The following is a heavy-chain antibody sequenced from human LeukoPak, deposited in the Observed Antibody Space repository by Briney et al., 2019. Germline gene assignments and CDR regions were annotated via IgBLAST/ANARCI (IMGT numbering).Heavy chain of an antibody. D-gene: IGHD6-19*01. CDR1: GGSFSGYY. V-gene: IGHV4-34*01. J-gene: IGHJ4*02. Sequence: SETLSLTCAVSGGSFSGYYWSWIRQPPGKGLEWIGEINHSGSTNYNPSLKGRLTFSVDTSKNQFSLKLISMTAADTAVYYCARGGTWPVHLDYWGQGTLVTVSS. CDR3: ARGGTWPVHLDY. CDR2: INHSGST.